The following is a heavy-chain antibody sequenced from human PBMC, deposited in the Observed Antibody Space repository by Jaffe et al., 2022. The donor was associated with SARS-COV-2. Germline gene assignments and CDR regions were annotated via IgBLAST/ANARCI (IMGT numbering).Heavy chain of an antibody. Sequence: QVQLVQSGAEVKKPGASVKVSCKASGYTFTSYGISWVRQAPGQGLEWMGWISAYNGNTNYAQKLQGRVTMTTDTSTSTAYMELRSLRSDDTAVYYCAREILPVATTLYYYYGMDVWGQGTTVTVSS. CDR2: ISAYNGNT. CDR3: AREILPVATTLYYYYGMDV. J-gene: IGHJ6*02. V-gene: IGHV1-18*01. CDR1: GYTFTSYG. D-gene: IGHD5-12*01.